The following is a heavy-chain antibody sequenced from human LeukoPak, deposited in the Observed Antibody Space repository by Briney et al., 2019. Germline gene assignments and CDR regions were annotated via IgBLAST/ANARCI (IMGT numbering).Heavy chain of an antibody. J-gene: IGHJ4*02. CDR2: ISPGGDAT. CDR3: AKEPANTGYLEY. V-gene: IGHV1-46*01. CDR1: GYAFINYY. Sequence: ASVTVSCKASGYAFINYYTHWVRQAPGQGLEWVGLISPGGDATFYAQLFQGRVTLTRDTSTSTLYMELSSLRSEDTAVYYCAKEPANTGYLEYWAQGTLVTVSS. D-gene: IGHD3-10*01.